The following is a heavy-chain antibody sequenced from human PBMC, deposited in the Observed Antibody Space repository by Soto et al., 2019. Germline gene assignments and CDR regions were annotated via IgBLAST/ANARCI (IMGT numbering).Heavy chain of an antibody. CDR2: IYPGDSDT. D-gene: IGHD3-9*01. V-gene: IGHV5-51*01. Sequence: GESLKISCKGSGYSFTSYWIGWVRQMPGKGLEWMGIIYPGDSDTRYSPSFQGQVTISADKSISTAYLQWSSLKASDTAMYYCARRLYDILTGYSDDAFDIWGQGTMVTVSS. J-gene: IGHJ3*02. CDR1: GYSFTSYW. CDR3: ARRLYDILTGYSDDAFDI.